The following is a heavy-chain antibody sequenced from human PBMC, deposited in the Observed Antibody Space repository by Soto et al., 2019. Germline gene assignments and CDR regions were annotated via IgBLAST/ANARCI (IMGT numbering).Heavy chain of an antibody. V-gene: IGHV1-18*01. CDR2: ISAYNGNT. J-gene: IGHJ4*02. Sequence: ASVKVSCKASGYTFTSYGISWVRQAPGQGLEWMGWISAYNGNTNYAQKLQGRVTMTTDTSTSTAYMELRSLRSDDTAVYYCAIVALYCSGGRCPYLFWSQGTLVTVSS. D-gene: IGHD2-15*01. CDR3: AIVALYCSGGRCPYLF. CDR1: GYTFTSYG.